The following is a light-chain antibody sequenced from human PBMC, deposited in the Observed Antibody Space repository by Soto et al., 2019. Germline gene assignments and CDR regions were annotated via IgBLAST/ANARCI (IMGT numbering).Light chain of an antibody. CDR1: SSDVGGYNY. CDR2: EVS. V-gene: IGLV2-14*01. J-gene: IGLJ1*01. CDR3: SSYTTSSTRV. Sequence: QSALTQPASVSGSPGQSITISCTGTSSDVGGYNYVSWYEHHPGKAPKLLISEVSNRPSGVSNRFYGSKSGNTASLNISGLQPEDEADYYCSSYTTSSTRVFGTGTKVTVL.